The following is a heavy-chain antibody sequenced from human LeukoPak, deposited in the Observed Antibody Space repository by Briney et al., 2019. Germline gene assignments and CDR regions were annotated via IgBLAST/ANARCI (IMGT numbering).Heavy chain of an antibody. Sequence: SETLSLTCAVYVGTFSGHYWTWIRQAPGKGLEWIGYISYIGSTNYNPSLKSRVTISIDMSKNQFSLKLSSVTAADTAVYYCARDLVTVTKGFDIWGQGTMVSVSS. D-gene: IGHD4-17*01. V-gene: IGHV4-59*11. J-gene: IGHJ3*02. CDR3: ARDLVTVTKGFDI. CDR1: VGTFSGHY. CDR2: ISYIGST.